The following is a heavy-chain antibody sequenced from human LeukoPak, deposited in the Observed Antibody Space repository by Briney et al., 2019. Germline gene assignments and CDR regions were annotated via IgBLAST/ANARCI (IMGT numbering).Heavy chain of an antibody. CDR2: IKQDGSEK. D-gene: IGHD1-26*01. J-gene: IGHJ4*02. CDR1: GFTFSSSW. Sequence: GGSLRLSCAASGFTFSSSWMSWVRQAPGEGLEWVANIKQDGSEKYYVDSVKGRFTISRDNAKNSLYLQMNSLRVEDTAVYYCARDLGATIFDFDYWGQGTLVTVSS. V-gene: IGHV3-7*01. CDR3: ARDLGATIFDFDY.